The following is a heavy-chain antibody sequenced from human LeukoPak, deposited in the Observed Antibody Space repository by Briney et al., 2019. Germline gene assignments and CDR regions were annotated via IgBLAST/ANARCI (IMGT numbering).Heavy chain of an antibody. Sequence: SETLSLTCSVSSGFIRSYYGRWMRQPPGKALEWIVYIYYSGITNYNPSLKSRVTISVDTSKNQFSLKLSSVTAADTAVYYCARGHWEQDTSTYAYWGQGSLVTVSS. CDR1: SGFIRSYY. CDR2: IYYSGIT. V-gene: IGHV4-59*13. J-gene: IGHJ4*02. D-gene: IGHD1-26*01. CDR3: ARGHWEQDTSTYAY.